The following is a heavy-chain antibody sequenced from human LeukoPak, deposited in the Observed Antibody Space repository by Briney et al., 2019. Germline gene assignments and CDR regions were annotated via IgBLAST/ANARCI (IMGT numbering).Heavy chain of an antibody. CDR2: ISSNGDST. D-gene: IGHD5-24*01. J-gene: IGHJ4*02. V-gene: IGHV3-64D*09. CDR1: AVTLSHYA. Sequence: PGGSLRLSCSASAVTLSHYAVHWVRRAPGAGLEYLSGISSNGDSTYYADSVKGRFTISRDNSKNTLFLQMSSLRVEDTAFYYCVKDAKMATIGRTFDYWGQGTLVTVSS. CDR3: VKDAKMATIGRTFDY.